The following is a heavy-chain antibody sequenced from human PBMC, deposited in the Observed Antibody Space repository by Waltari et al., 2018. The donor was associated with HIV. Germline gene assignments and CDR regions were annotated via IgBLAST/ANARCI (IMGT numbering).Heavy chain of an antibody. V-gene: IGHV3-15*01. J-gene: IGHJ3*02. CDR3: TTDYRGTYCGGDCPVDAFDI. CDR2: IKSKTDGGTT. D-gene: IGHD2-21*01. CDR1: GFTFSNAW. Sequence: EVQLVESGGGLVKPGGSLRLSCAASGFTFSNAWMSWVRQAPGKGLVWGGRIKSKTDGGTTDYAATVKGRFTISRDDSKNTLYLQMNSLKTEDTAVYYCTTDYRGTYCGGDCPVDAFDIWGQGTMVTVSS.